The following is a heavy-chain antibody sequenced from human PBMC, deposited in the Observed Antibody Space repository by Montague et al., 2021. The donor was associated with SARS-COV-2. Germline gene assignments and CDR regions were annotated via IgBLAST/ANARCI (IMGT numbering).Heavy chain of an antibody. Sequence: SETLSLTCAGYSGSFSDYYWTWIRQPTGKGLEWIGEINHTGSATYNPSLKSRVTLSVDTSKNQFSLRLQSVTAADTAVYYCARGQVTIFGMLIFIPAAGHLDGWGQGTSVTVSS. V-gene: IGHV4-34*01. D-gene: IGHD3-3*01. J-gene: IGHJ3*01. CDR2: INHTGSA. CDR1: SGSFSDYY. CDR3: ARGQVTIFGMLIFIPAAGHLDG.